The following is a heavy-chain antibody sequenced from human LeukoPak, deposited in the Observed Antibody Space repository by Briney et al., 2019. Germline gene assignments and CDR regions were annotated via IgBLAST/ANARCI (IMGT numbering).Heavy chain of an antibody. CDR3: AKLAVAVSAFDI. J-gene: IGHJ3*02. CDR2: ISYDGSNK. Sequence: GGSLRLSCAASGFTFSSYGTHWVRQAPGKGLEWVAVISYDGSNKYYADSVKGRFTISRDNSKNTLYLQMNSLRAEDTAVYYCAKLAVAVSAFDIWGQGTMVTVSS. CDR1: GFTFSSYG. V-gene: IGHV3-30*18. D-gene: IGHD6-19*01.